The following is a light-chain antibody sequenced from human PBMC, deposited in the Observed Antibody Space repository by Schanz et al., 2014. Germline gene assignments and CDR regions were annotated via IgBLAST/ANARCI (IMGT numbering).Light chain of an antibody. CDR1: ETVNGRF. CDR3: QQYNNWPPWT. Sequence: EIVLTQSPGTLSLSPGETATLSCRASETVNGRFLAWYQQKPGQAPRLLIYGASTRATGIPARFSGSGSGTEFTLTISSLQSEDFAVYYCQQYNNWPPWTFGQGTKVEIK. J-gene: IGKJ1*01. CDR2: GAS. V-gene: IGKV3-15*01.